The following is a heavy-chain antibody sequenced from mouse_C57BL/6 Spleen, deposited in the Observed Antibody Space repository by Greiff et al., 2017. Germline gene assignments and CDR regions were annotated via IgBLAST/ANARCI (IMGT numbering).Heavy chain of an antibody. V-gene: IGHV1-81*01. CDR1: GYTFTSYG. CDR2: IYPRSGNT. Sequence: VQLQQSGAELARPGASVKLSCKASGYTFTSYGISWVKQRTGQGLEWIGEIYPRSGNTYYNEKFKGKATLTADKSSSTAYMELRSLTSEDSAVYFGARWGDYYGSSYNSFDYWGQGTTLTVSS. J-gene: IGHJ2*01. D-gene: IGHD1-1*01. CDR3: ARWGDYYGSSYNSFDY.